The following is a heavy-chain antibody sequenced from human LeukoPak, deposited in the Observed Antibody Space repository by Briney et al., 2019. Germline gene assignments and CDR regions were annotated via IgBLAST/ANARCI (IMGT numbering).Heavy chain of an antibody. V-gene: IGHV3-23*01. CDR2: ISGSGGST. CDR1: GFTFSSYA. J-gene: IGHJ3*02. Sequence: PGGSLRLSCAASGFTFSSYAMSWVRQAPGKGLEWVSAISGSGGSTYYADSVKGRFTISRDNSKDTLYLQMNSLRAEDTAVYYCAKDLPDYGDYRSAFDIWGQGTMVTVSS. D-gene: IGHD4-17*01. CDR3: AKDLPDYGDYRSAFDI.